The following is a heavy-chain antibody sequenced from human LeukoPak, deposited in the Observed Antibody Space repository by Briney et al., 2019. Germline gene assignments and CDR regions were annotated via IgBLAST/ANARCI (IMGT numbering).Heavy chain of an antibody. CDR3: ARARGTVAIDY. Sequence: SETPSLTCTVSGGSISSSSYYWSWIRQPPGKGLEWIGEINHSGSTNYNPSLKSRVTVSVDTSKNQFSLKLTSVTAADTAVYYCARARGTVAIDYWGQGTLVTVSS. J-gene: IGHJ4*02. CDR1: GGSISSSSYY. V-gene: IGHV4-39*07. CDR2: INHSGST. D-gene: IGHD5-12*01.